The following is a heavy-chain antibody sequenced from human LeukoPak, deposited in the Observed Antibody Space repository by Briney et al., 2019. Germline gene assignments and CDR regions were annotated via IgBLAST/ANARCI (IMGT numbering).Heavy chain of an antibody. Sequence: GGSLRLSCAASGFTFNNYAMSWVRQAPGKGLEWVSTISDSGGGTYYADSVKGRFTISTDNSKNTLYLQMNTLRAEDTAVYYCAKGYDNYYFDSWGQGTLVTVSS. D-gene: IGHD1-1*01. V-gene: IGHV3-23*01. CDR3: AKGYDNYYFDS. J-gene: IGHJ4*02. CDR2: ISDSGGGT. CDR1: GFTFNNYA.